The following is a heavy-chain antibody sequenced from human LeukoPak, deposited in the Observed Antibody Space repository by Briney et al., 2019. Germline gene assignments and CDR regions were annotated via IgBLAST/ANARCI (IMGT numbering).Heavy chain of an antibody. V-gene: IGHV3-30-3*01. CDR1: GFTFSSYA. CDR3: ARDDSGSYYVSFADY. Sequence: TGGSLRLSCAASGFTFSSYAMHWVRQAPGKGLEWVAVISYDGSNKYYADSVKGRFTISRDNSKNTLYLQMNSLRAEDTAVYYCARDDSGSYYVSFADYWGQGTLVTVSS. D-gene: IGHD1-26*01. CDR2: ISYDGSNK. J-gene: IGHJ4*02.